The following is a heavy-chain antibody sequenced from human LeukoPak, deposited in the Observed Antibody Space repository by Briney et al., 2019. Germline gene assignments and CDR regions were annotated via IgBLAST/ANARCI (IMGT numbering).Heavy chain of an antibody. J-gene: IGHJ4*02. D-gene: IGHD3-9*01. Sequence: GGSLRLSCAASGFTVSSNYMSWVRQAPGKGLEWVAVFYRSDFTSHADSVKGRFSISRDNSKNTLYLQMNSLRAEDTAVYYCAKADETSNYDILTGLLLLGYWGQGTLVTVSS. CDR3: AKADETSNYDILTGLLLLGY. V-gene: IGHV3-66*01. CDR2: FYRSDFT. CDR1: GFTVSSNY.